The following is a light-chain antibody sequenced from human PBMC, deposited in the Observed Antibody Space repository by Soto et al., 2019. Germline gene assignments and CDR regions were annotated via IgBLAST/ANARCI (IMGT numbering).Light chain of an antibody. J-gene: IGLJ3*02. CDR3: QSSDSTTWV. CDR1: SGSIASNY. Sequence: NFMLTQPHSVSESPGKTVTLSCTRSSGSIASNYVQWYQRRPGSAPTTVIYEDDQRPSGVPDRFSGSIDSSSNSASLTISGLKTEDEADYYCQSSDSTTWVFGGGTKLNVL. V-gene: IGLV6-57*04. CDR2: EDD.